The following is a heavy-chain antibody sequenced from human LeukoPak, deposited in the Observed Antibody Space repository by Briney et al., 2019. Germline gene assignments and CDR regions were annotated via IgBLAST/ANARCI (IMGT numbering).Heavy chain of an antibody. D-gene: IGHD6-13*01. J-gene: IGHJ4*02. CDR1: GFTFSSYA. Sequence: GGSLRLSCAASGFTFSSYAMHWVRQAPGKGLEWVAVISYDGSNKYYADSVKGRFTISGDNSKNTLYLQMNSLRAEDTAVYYCARDRSSSWYSGPSFPDYWGQGTLVTVSS. CDR2: ISYDGSNK. V-gene: IGHV3-30-3*01. CDR3: ARDRSSSWYSGPSFPDY.